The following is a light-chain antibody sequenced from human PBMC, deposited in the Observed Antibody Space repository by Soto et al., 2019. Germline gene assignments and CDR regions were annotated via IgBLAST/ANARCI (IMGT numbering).Light chain of an antibody. J-gene: IGKJ1*01. CDR1: PSISSR. CDR2: DAS. CDR3: QQYNSYSRT. Sequence: DIQMTQSPSTLSASVGGRVTMTCRASPSISSRLAWYQQKPGKAPKLLIYDASSLESGVPSRFSGSGSGTEFTLTISSLQPDDFATYYCQQYNSYSRTFGQGTKVDI. V-gene: IGKV1-5*01.